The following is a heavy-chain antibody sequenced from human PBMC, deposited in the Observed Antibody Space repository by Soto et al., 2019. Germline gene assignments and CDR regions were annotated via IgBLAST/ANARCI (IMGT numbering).Heavy chain of an antibody. V-gene: IGHV3-23*01. D-gene: IGHD3-9*01. CDR3: AKGSGDWYYDILTGYKPLDY. CDR1: GFTFSSYA. J-gene: IGHJ4*02. Sequence: GGSLRLSCAASGFTFSSYAMSWVRQAPGKGLEWVSAISGSGGSTYYADSVKGRFTISRDNSKNTLYLQMNSLRAEDTAVYYCAKGSGDWYYDILTGYKPLDYWGQGTLVTVS. CDR2: ISGSGGST.